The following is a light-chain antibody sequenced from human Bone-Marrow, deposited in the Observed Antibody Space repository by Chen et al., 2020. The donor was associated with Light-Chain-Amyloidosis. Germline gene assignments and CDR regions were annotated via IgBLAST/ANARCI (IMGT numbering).Light chain of an antibody. V-gene: IGLV2-14*03. J-gene: IGLJ3*02. CDR1: SSDVGRYDS. CDR3: ASRTNANALGWM. Sequence: QSALTQPASVSGSPGQSITISCTGSSSDVGRYDSVSWYQQHPGKGPKLIIYDVSNRPSGISNRFSGSKSGNTASLTISGLQGEDEADYYCASRTNANALGWMFGGGTKLTVL. CDR2: DVS.